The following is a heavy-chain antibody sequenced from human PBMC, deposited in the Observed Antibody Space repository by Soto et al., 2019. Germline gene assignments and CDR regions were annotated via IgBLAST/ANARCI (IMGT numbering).Heavy chain of an antibody. D-gene: IGHD2-15*01. J-gene: IGHJ6*03. CDR1: GFTFSSYA. Sequence: GGSLRLSCVASGFTFSSYAMSWVRQAPGKGLEWVSAISGSGGSTYYADSVKGRFTISRDNSKNTLYLQMNSLRAEDTAVYYCAKGGYCSGGSCSHYYYYYMDVWGKGTTVTVSS. V-gene: IGHV3-23*01. CDR3: AKGGYCSGGSCSHYYYYYMDV. CDR2: ISGSGGST.